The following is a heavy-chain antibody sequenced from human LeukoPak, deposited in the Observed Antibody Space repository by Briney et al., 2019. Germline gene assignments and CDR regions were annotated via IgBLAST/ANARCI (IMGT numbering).Heavy chain of an antibody. CDR3: AILKQLGGYYYGMDV. CDR1: GFTFTGYD. V-gene: IGHV1-8*01. Sequence: ASVKVSCKASGFTFTGYDINWVRQASGQGLEWMGWMNPNNGNTGYAQKFQGRVTMTRDTSISTAYMELSRLRSDDTAVYYCAILKQLGGYYYGMDVWGQGTTVTVSS. D-gene: IGHD3-16*01. CDR2: MNPNNGNT. J-gene: IGHJ6*02.